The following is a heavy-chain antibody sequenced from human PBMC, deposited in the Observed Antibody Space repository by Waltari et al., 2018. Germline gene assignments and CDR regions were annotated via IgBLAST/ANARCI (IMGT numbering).Heavy chain of an antibody. CDR2: IIPILGIA. CDR3: ARKVAGLGYYFDY. CDR1: GGTFSSYT. Sequence: QVQLVQSGAEVKKPGSSVKVSCKASGGTFSSYTISWVRQAPGQGLEWMGRIIPILGIANYAQKFQGRVTITADKSTSTAYMELSSLRSEDTAVYYCARKVAGLGYYFDYWGQGTLVTVSS. V-gene: IGHV1-69*02. J-gene: IGHJ4*02. D-gene: IGHD6-19*01.